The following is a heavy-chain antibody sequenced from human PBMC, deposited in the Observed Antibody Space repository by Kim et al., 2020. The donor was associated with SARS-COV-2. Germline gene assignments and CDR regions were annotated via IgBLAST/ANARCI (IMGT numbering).Heavy chain of an antibody. CDR3: ARDRLQAAAGTLYYYGMDV. CDR2: IYYSGST. V-gene: IGHV4-59*01. J-gene: IGHJ6*02. CDR1: GGSISSYY. D-gene: IGHD6-13*01. Sequence: SETLSLTCTVSGGSISSYYWSWIRQPPGKGLEWIGYIYYSGSTNYNPSLKSRVTISVDTSKNQFSLKLSSVTAADTAVYYCARDRLQAAAGTLYYYGMDVWGQGTTVTVSS.